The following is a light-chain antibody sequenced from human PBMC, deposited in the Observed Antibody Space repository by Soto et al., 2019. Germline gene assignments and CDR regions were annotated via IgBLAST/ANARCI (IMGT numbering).Light chain of an antibody. CDR3: QHYGSSPYT. CDR1: QSVSSTY. V-gene: IGKV3-20*01. J-gene: IGKJ2*01. CDR2: GAL. Sequence: EIVLTQSPGTLSLSPGERATLSCRASQSVSSTYLGWYQQKPGQAPRLLIYGALSRATGIPDRFSGSGSGTDYTLTITRLEPEDFAVYYCQHYGSSPYTFRRGTKLEIK.